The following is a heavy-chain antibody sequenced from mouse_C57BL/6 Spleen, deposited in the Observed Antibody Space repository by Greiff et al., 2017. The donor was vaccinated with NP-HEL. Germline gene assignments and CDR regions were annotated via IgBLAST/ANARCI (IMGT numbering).Heavy chain of an antibody. V-gene: IGHV1-81*01. CDR1: GYTFTSYG. CDR3: AIVPLTVRRFAY. J-gene: IGHJ3*01. Sequence: LQESGAELARPGASVKLSCKASGYTFTSYGISWVKQRTGQGLEWIGEIYPRSGNTYYNEKFKGKATLTADKSSSTAYMELRSLTSEDSAVYFCAIVPLTVRRFAYWGQGTLVTVSA. D-gene: IGHD4-1*01. CDR2: IYPRSGNT.